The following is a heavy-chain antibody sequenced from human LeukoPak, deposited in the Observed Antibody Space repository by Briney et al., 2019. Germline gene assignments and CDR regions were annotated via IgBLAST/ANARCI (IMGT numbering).Heavy chain of an antibody. CDR1: GFTFSSYA. CDR3: AKASGRGGATSTTYY. CDR2: ISGSGGST. Sequence: GGSLRLSCAASGFTFSSYAMSWVRQAPGKGLEWVSAISGSGGSTYYADSVKGRFTISRDNSKNTLYLQMNSLRVEDTAVYYCAKASGRGGATSTTYYWGQGTLVTVSS. V-gene: IGHV3-23*01. D-gene: IGHD1-26*01. J-gene: IGHJ4*02.